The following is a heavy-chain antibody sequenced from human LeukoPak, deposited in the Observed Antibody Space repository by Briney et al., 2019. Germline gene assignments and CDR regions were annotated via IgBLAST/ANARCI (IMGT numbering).Heavy chain of an antibody. D-gene: IGHD6-19*01. CDR2: IFPADSET. Sequence: GESLKISCKGSGYSFTNYWIGWVRQMPGKGLEWMGIIFPADSETRYSPSFQGQVTISADKSISTVYLQWSSLKASDTAMYYCASSTIAVAGTGGFDHWGQGTLVTVSS. V-gene: IGHV5-51*01. CDR3: ASSTIAVAGTGGFDH. CDR1: GYSFTNYW. J-gene: IGHJ4*02.